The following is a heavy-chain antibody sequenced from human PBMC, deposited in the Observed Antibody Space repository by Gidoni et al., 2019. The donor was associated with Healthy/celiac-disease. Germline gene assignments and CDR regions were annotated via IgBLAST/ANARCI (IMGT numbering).Heavy chain of an antibody. Sequence: EVQLLEAGGGLVQPGGSLRLSCAASGFTFSSYAMSWVRQAPGKGREWVSAIGGSGGSTYYADSVKGRFTISRDNSKNTLYLQMNSLRAEDTAVYYCAKGGNWNQGWFDPWGQGTLVTVSS. J-gene: IGHJ5*02. V-gene: IGHV3-23*01. D-gene: IGHD1-20*01. CDR3: AKGGNWNQGWFDP. CDR1: GFTFSSYA. CDR2: IGGSGGST.